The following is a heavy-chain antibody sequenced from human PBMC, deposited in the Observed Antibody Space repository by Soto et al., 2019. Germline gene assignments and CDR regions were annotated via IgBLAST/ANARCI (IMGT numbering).Heavy chain of an antibody. D-gene: IGHD6-13*01. CDR1: GGSISSDTW. CDR3: ARDQGSHPGD. V-gene: IGHV4-4*02. Sequence: QVQLQESGPGLVRPSGTLSLTCAVSGGSISSDTWWSWVRQPPGKGLEWIGEIYHSGSTNYNPSLKSRVTMSVVPSKNLFSLTLTSVTAADTAFYYCARDQGSHPGDWGQGTLVSVSS. J-gene: IGHJ4*02. CDR2: IYHSGST.